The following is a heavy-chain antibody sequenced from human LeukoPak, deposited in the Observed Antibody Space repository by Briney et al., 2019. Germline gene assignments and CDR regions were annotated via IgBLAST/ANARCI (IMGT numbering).Heavy chain of an antibody. Sequence: PSETLSLTCTVSGGSISSYYWSWIRQPPGKGLEWIGYIYYSGSTNYNPSLKSRATISVDTSKNQFSLKLSSVTAADTAVYYCPRVYYGSGSYGSYSYYYYMDVWGKGTTVTISS. V-gene: IGHV4-59*01. CDR3: PRVYYGSGSYGSYSYYYYMDV. J-gene: IGHJ6*03. CDR1: GGSISSYY. D-gene: IGHD3-10*01. CDR2: IYYSGST.